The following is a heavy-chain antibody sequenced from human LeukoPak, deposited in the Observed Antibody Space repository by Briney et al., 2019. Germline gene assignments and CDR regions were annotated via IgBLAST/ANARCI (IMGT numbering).Heavy chain of an antibody. Sequence: SETLSLTCTVSGGSISSSYWSWIRQPPGKGLEWIGYIYYSGSTNYNPSLKSRVTISVDTSKNQFSLKLSSVTAADTAVYYCARPIDSQWLVFDYWGQGTLVTVSS. CDR2: IYYSGST. J-gene: IGHJ4*02. V-gene: IGHV4-59*08. CDR1: GGSISSSY. D-gene: IGHD6-19*01. CDR3: ARPIDSQWLVFDY.